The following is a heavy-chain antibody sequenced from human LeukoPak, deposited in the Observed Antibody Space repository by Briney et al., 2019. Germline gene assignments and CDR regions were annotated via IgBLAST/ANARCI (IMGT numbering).Heavy chain of an antibody. CDR1: GGSISSGSYY. CDR2: IYTSGST. Sequence: PSQTLSLTCTVSGGSISSGSYYWSWIRQPAGKGLEWIGRIYTSGSTNYNPSLKSRVTISLDTSKNQFSLKLSSVTAADTAVYYCARDLFGVVLKTIDYWGQGTLVTVSS. J-gene: IGHJ4*02. V-gene: IGHV4-61*02. CDR3: ARDLFGVVLKTIDY. D-gene: IGHD3-3*01.